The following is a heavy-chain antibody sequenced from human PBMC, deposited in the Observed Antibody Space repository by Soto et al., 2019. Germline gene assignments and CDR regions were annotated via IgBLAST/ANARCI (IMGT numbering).Heavy chain of an antibody. CDR2: ISSSSSTI. D-gene: IGHD2-15*01. Sequence: EVQLVESGGGLVQPGGSLRLSCAASGFTFSSYSMNWVRQAPGKGLEWVSYISSSSSTIYYADSVKGRFTISRDNAKNSLYLQMNSLRAEDTAVYYCASTRIGSAQYWGQGTLVTVSS. CDR1: GFTFSSYS. V-gene: IGHV3-48*01. J-gene: IGHJ4*02. CDR3: ASTRIGSAQY.